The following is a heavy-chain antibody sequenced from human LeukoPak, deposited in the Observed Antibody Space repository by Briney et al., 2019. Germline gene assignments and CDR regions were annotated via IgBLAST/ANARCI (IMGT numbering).Heavy chain of an antibody. V-gene: IGHV3-53*01. Sequence: SAGSLRLSCAASGFTVSSNYMSWVRQAPGKGLEWVSVISIGGSTYCADSVKGRFTISRDNSKNTLYLQMNSLRAEDTAVYYCARDYYDSSGPEPAFDIWGQGTMVTVCS. CDR3: ARDYYDSSGPEPAFDI. CDR1: GFTVSSNY. CDR2: ISIGGST. D-gene: IGHD3-22*01. J-gene: IGHJ3*02.